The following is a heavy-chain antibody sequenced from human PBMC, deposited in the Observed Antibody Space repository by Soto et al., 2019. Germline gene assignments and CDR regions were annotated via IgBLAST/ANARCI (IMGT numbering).Heavy chain of an antibody. Sequence: GGSLRLSCAASGFTFSSYWMSWVRQAPGKGLEWVANIKQDGSEKYYVDSVKGRFTISRDNAKNSLYLQMNSLRAEDTAVYYCARVGIAARFSQPKKYYFDYWGQGTLVTVSS. CDR3: ARVGIAARFSQPKKYYFDY. CDR1: GFTFSSYW. CDR2: IKQDGSEK. D-gene: IGHD6-6*01. J-gene: IGHJ4*02. V-gene: IGHV3-7*01.